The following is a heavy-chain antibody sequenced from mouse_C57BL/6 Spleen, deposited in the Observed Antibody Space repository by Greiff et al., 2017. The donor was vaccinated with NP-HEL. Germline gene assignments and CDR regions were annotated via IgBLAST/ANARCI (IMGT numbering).Heavy chain of an antibody. V-gene: IGHV1-18*01. D-gene: IGHD1-1*01. CDR1: GYTFTDYN. Sequence: EVKLQESGPELVKPGASVKIPCKASGYTFTDYNMDWVKQSHGKSLEWIGDINPNNGGTNYNQKFKGKATLTVDKSSSTAYMELRSLTSEDTAVYYCARTVKDAMDYWGQGTSVTVSS. J-gene: IGHJ4*01. CDR3: ARTVKDAMDY. CDR2: INPNNGGT.